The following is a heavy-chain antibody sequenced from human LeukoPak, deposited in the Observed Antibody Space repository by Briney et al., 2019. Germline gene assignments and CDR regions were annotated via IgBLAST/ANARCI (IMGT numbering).Heavy chain of an antibody. CDR2: ISGSGGST. J-gene: IGHJ4*02. CDR1: GFTFSSYA. V-gene: IGHV3-23*01. CDR3: AREYYYDSSGYYSDY. D-gene: IGHD3-22*01. Sequence: GGSLRLSCAASGFTFSSYAMSWVRQAPGKGLEWVSAISGSGGSTYYADSVKGRFTISRDNSKNTLYLQMNSLRAEDTDVYYCAREYYYDSSGYYSDYWGQGTLVTVSS.